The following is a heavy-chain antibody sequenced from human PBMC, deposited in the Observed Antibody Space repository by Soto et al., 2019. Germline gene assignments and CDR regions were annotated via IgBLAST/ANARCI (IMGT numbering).Heavy chain of an antibody. CDR2: IYPGDSDT. CDR3: ATDRRSGYDPQFDF. V-gene: IGHV5-51*01. Sequence: GESLKISCKGSGYSFTSYWIGWVRQMPGKGLEWMGIIYPGDSDTRYSPSFQGQVTISADKSISTAYLQMNSLQTDDTAVYYCATDRRSGYDPQFDFWGQGTLVTVSS. J-gene: IGHJ4*02. CDR1: GYSFTSYW. D-gene: IGHD5-12*01.